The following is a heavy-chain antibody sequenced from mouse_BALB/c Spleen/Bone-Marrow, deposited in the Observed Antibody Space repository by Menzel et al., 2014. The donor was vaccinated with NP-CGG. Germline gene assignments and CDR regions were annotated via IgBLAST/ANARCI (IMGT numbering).Heavy chain of an antibody. Sequence: QVQLQQPGPELVKPEASVKISCKASGYAFSSSWVNWVKQRPGQGLEWIGRIDPGDGDIYYNGKFKGKATLTADKSSSTAYMQLSSLTSVDSAVYFCARSDGYRVMDYWGQGTSVTVSS. D-gene: IGHD2-3*01. J-gene: IGHJ4*01. CDR1: GYAFSSSW. V-gene: IGHV1-82*01. CDR2: IDPGDGDI. CDR3: ARSDGYRVMDY.